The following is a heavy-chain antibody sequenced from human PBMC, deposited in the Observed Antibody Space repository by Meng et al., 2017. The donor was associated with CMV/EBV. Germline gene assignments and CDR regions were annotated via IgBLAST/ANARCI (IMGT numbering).Heavy chain of an antibody. V-gene: IGHV5-51*01. Sequence: GGSLRLSCKGSGYSFTREWIGWVRQMPGKGLEWMGIVFPGDSNTRYSPSFQGQVTISADNSISTAYLQWSSLKASDTAMYYCARHSPTTLDVWGQGTLVTVSS. CDR1: GYSFTREW. D-gene: IGHD5-12*01. J-gene: IGHJ4*01. CDR3: ARHSPTTLDV. CDR2: VFPGDSNT.